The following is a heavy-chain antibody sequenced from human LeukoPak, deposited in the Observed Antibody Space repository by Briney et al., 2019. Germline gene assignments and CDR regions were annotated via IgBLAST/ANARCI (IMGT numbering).Heavy chain of an antibody. Sequence: GGSLRLSCEASGFTFISYAMYWVRQPPGKGLEWVAVISYDGGNKYYTDSVKGRFTISRDNSKNTVYVQMNSLRAEDTAVYYCARDRGPWLEPFDYWGQGTLVTVSS. CDR2: ISYDGGNK. J-gene: IGHJ4*02. CDR3: ARDRGPWLEPFDY. V-gene: IGHV3-30-3*01. CDR1: GFTFISYA. D-gene: IGHD6-19*01.